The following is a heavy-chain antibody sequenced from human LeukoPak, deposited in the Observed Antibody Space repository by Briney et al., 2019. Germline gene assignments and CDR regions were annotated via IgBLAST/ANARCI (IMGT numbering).Heavy chain of an antibody. V-gene: IGHV4-61*02. CDR1: GDSISSDDHY. J-gene: IGHJ6*04. Sequence: SQTLSLTCTVSGDSISSDDHYWSWIRQPAGKGLEWIGRFSASGNSNYNPSLKSRLTISVDTSKNQFSLKLTSVTAADTAVYYCASETYYYGSGSRYNGVWGKGTTVTVSS. D-gene: IGHD3-10*01. CDR3: ASETYYYGSGSRYNGV. CDR2: FSASGNS.